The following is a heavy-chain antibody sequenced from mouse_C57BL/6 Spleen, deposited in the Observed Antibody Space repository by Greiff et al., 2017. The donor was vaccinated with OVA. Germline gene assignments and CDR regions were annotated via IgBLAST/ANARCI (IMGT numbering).Heavy chain of an antibody. CDR3: ARGSYVDYDSFAY. J-gene: IGHJ3*01. V-gene: IGHV1-47*01. D-gene: IGHD2-4*01. CDR1: GYTFTTYP. Sequence: QVHVKQSGAELVKPGASVKMSCKASGYTFTTYPIEWMKQNHGKSLEWIGNFHPYNDDTKYNEKFKGKATLTVEKSSSTVYLELSRLTSDDSAVYYCARGSYVDYDSFAYWGQGTLVTVSA. CDR2: FHPYNDDT.